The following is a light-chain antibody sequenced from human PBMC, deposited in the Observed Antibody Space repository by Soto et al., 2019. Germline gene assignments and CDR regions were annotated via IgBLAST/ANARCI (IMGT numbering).Light chain of an antibody. CDR3: AAWDDTLNAQV. CDR2: RNN. CDR1: RSNLGRNF. V-gene: IGLV1-47*01. Sequence: QSVLTQSPSASGTPGQRVTISCSGRRSNLGRNFAYWYQHVPGTAPRLLIQRNNERPSGVADRLSGSMSGTSVSLAISGLRSDDEATYYCAAWDDTLNAQVVGGGTKLTVL. J-gene: IGLJ3*02.